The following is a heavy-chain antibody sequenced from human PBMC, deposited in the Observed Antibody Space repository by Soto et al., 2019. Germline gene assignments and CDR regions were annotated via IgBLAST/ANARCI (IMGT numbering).Heavy chain of an antibody. Sequence: VASVKVSCKASGYTFTSYDINWVRQATGQGLEWMGWMNPNSGNTGYAQKFQGRVTMTRNTSISTAYMELSSLRSEDTAVYYCARGPTIFGVVIIPFNWFDPWGQGTLVTVSS. CDR1: GYTFTSYD. J-gene: IGHJ5*02. CDR2: MNPNSGNT. V-gene: IGHV1-8*01. CDR3: ARGPTIFGVVIIPFNWFDP. D-gene: IGHD3-3*01.